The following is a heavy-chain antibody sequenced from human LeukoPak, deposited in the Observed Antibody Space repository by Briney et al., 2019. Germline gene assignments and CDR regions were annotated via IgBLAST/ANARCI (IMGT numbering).Heavy chain of an antibody. D-gene: IGHD3-22*01. J-gene: IGHJ4*02. CDR2: ISSSGSTI. Sequence: PGGSLRLSCAASGFTFSDYYMSWIRQAPGKGLEWVSYISSSGSTIYYADSVKGRFTISRDNAKNSLYLQMNSLRAEDTAVYYCARDSPTWGYYDSSGYYSRLGYWGQGTLVTVSS. V-gene: IGHV3-11*04. CDR1: GFTFSDYY. CDR3: ARDSPTWGYYDSSGYYSRLGY.